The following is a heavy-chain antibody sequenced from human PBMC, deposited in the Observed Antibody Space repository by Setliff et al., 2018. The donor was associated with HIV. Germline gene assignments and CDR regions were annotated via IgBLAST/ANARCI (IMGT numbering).Heavy chain of an antibody. Sequence: SETLSLTCTVSGGSISSGSYYWNWIRQPAGKGLEWIGRIYTSGNTNHNPSLKSRVTVSIDKSKNQFSPKLSSVTAADTAVYYCARDLSHRTTGYYYGMDVWGQGTTVTVSS. V-gene: IGHV4-61*02. J-gene: IGHJ6*02. CDR3: ARDLSHRTTGYYYGMDV. CDR2: IYTSGNT. D-gene: IGHD1-7*01. CDR1: GGSISSGSYY.